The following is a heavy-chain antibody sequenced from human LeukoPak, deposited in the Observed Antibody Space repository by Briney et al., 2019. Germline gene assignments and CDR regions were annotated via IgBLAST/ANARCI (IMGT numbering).Heavy chain of an antibody. CDR2: IYYSGST. CDR1: GGSISSYY. D-gene: IGHD2-15*01. Sequence: SETLSLTCTVSGGSISSYYWSWIRQPPGKGLEWIGYIYYSGSTNYNLSLKSRVTISVDTSKNQFSLKLSSVTAADTAVYYCARVAGYCSGGSCYSAEFDYWGQGTLVTVSS. V-gene: IGHV4-59*01. CDR3: ARVAGYCSGGSCYSAEFDY. J-gene: IGHJ4*02.